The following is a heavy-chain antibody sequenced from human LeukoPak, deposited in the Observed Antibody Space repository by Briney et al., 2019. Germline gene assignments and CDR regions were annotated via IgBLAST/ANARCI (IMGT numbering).Heavy chain of an antibody. CDR2: IYPGDSDT. CDR1: GYSFTSYW. J-gene: IGHJ4*02. V-gene: IGHV5-51*01. Sequence: GESLKISCKGSGYSFTSYWIGWVRQMPGKGLEWMGIIYPGDSDTRYSPSFQGQVTISADKSISTAYLQWSSLKASDTAMYYCARHRIYSGYKGDFDYWGQGTLVTVSS. CDR3: ARHRIYSGYKGDFDY. D-gene: IGHD5-12*01.